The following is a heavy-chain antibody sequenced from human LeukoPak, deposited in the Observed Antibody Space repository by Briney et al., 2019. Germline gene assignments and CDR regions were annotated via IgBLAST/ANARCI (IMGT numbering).Heavy chain of an antibody. Sequence: PGGSLRLSCAASGFTFSDYYMSWIRQAPGKGLEWVSYISSSGSTIYYADSVKGRFTISRDNAKNSLYLQMNSLRAEDTAVYYCARDSREDYYGPNWFDPWGQGTLVTVSS. D-gene: IGHD3-10*01. CDR3: ARDSREDYYGPNWFDP. CDR2: ISSSGSTI. J-gene: IGHJ5*02. V-gene: IGHV3-11*04. CDR1: GFTFSDYY.